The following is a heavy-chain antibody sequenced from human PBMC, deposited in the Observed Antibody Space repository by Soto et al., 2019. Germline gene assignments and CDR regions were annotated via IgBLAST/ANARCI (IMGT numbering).Heavy chain of an antibody. CDR2: IYPGDSDT. D-gene: IGHD3-10*01. Sequence: GESLKISCKGSGYSFTSYWIGWVRQMPGKGLEWMGIIYPGDSDTRYSPSFQGQVTISADKSISTAYLQWSSLKASDTAMYYCARCPRVRGYLTSYYLDGWGKGTTVTVSS. CDR3: ARCPRVRGYLTSYYLDG. J-gene: IGHJ6*03. V-gene: IGHV5-51*01. CDR1: GYSFTSYW.